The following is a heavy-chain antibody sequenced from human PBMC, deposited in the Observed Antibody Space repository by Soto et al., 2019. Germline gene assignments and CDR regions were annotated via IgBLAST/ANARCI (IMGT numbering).Heavy chain of an antibody. CDR3: ARGDATKIVVTTYYAMDV. D-gene: IGHD3-22*01. CDR1: GGSLSNYG. J-gene: IGHJ6*02. V-gene: IGHV1-69*12. CDR2: IIPVFGTP. Sequence: QVQLVQSGAEVKKPGSSVKVSCKASGGSLSNYGISWVRQAPGQGLEWMGAIIPVFGTPNYAQKFQDRVTITADESTTTVHMEGRSLTSEDTAVYYCARGDATKIVVTTYYAMDVWGQGTTVTVSS.